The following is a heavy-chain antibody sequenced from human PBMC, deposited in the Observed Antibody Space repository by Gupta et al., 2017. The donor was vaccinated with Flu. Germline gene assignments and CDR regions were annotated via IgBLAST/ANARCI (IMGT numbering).Heavy chain of an antibody. CDR2: VRKKVNSYTT. Sequence: EVQLVESGGGLVQPGGSLRLSWAASGFSFSDHYMDWVRQAPEKGLEWVARVRKKVNSYTTEYAASVKGRFTISRDDSKNSLFLQMDSLKTEDTAVYYCARVAVVVPAAMDYWGQGTLVTVSS. J-gene: IGHJ4*02. CDR3: ARVAVVVPAAMDY. V-gene: IGHV3-72*01. CDR1: GFSFSDHY. D-gene: IGHD2-2*01.